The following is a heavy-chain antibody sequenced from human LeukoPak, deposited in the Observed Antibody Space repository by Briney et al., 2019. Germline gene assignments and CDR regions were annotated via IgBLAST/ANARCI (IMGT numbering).Heavy chain of an antibody. Sequence: SETLSLTCTVSGGSINNDSYYWGWIRQPPGKGLEWIGEINHSGSTNYNPSPKSRVTISVDTSKNQFSLKLSSVTAADTAVYYCARAGLYWFDYWGQGTLVTVSS. J-gene: IGHJ4*02. D-gene: IGHD2-15*01. V-gene: IGHV4-39*07. CDR1: GGSINNDSYY. CDR2: INHSGST. CDR3: ARAGLYWFDY.